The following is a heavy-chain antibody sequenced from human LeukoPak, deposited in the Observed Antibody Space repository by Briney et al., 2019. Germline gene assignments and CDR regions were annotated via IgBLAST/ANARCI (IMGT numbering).Heavy chain of an antibody. CDR2: ISWNSGTI. J-gene: IGHJ3*02. CDR3: VKGAAYHLGDAFDI. D-gene: IGHD2-15*01. CDR1: GFTFDDYV. Sequence: PGGSLRLSSAASGFTFDDYVMNWGRQAPGKGLEWVSGISWNSGTIGYADSVKGRFTISRDNAKNSLYLQMNSLRAEDTALYYCVKGAAYHLGDAFDIWGQGTMVTVSS. V-gene: IGHV3-9*01.